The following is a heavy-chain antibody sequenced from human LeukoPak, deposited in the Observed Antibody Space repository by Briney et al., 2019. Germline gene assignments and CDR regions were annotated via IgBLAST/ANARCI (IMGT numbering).Heavy chain of an antibody. CDR3: ARAGQDNYYDSSGYYPALDY. CDR1: GGSIRSSNW. Sequence: PSGTLSLTCAVSGGSIRSSNWWSWVRQPPGKGLEWIGEIFHSGSTNYNPSLKSRVSISVDKSKNQFSLNLTSVTAADTAVYYCARAGQDNYYDSSGYYPALDYWGQGTLVTVSS. D-gene: IGHD3-22*01. CDR2: IFHSGST. J-gene: IGHJ4*02. V-gene: IGHV4-4*02.